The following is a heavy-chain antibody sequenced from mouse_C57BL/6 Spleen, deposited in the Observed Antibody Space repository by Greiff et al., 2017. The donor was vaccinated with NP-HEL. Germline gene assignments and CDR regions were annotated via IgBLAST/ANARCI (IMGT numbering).Heavy chain of an antibody. CDR3: ARSYYGSSYYFDY. D-gene: IGHD1-1*01. CDR2: IYPSDSET. J-gene: IGHJ2*01. Sequence: QVQLQQSGAELVRPGSSVKLSCKASGYTFTSYWMDWVKQRPGQGLEWIGNIYPSDSETHYNQKFKDKATLTVDKSSSTAYMQLSSLTSEDSAVYYCARSYYGSSYYFDYWGQGTTLTVSS. CDR1: GYTFTSYW. V-gene: IGHV1-61*01.